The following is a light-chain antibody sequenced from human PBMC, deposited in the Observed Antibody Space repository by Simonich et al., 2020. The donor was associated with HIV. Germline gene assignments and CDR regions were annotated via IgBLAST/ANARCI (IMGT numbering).Light chain of an antibody. V-gene: IGKV2-28*01. J-gene: IGKJ1*01. CDR1: QSLLHSSGYNY. CDR3: MQGTHWPRT. Sequence: DIVMTQSPLSLPVTPGEPASISCRSSQSLLHSSGYNYLAWYLQKPGQSPQLLIYLGSNRASGVPDRFSGSGSGTDFTLKISRVEAEDVGVYSCMQGTHWPRTFGQGTKVEIK. CDR2: LGS.